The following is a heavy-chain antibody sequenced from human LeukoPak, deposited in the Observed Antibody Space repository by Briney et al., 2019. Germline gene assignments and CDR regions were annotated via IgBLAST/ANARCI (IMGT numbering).Heavy chain of an antibody. J-gene: IGHJ4*02. CDR3: AREVGYGDPCPGY. CDR2: IYYSGST. Sequence: KPSETLSLTCTVSGGSISSSSYYWGWIRQPPGKGLEWIGCIYYSGSTNYNPSLKSRVTISVDTSKNQFSLKLSSVTAADTAVYYCAREVGYGDPCPGYWGQGTLVTVSS. CDR1: GGSISSSSYY. D-gene: IGHD4-17*01. V-gene: IGHV4-61*01.